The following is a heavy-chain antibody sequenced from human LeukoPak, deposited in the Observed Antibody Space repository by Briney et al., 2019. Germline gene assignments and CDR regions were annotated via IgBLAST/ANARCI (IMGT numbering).Heavy chain of an antibody. CDR3: AREVVGATSEFDF. CDR1: GFTFSSHE. V-gene: IGHV3-48*03. CDR2: ISSSGSAI. D-gene: IGHD1-26*01. J-gene: IGHJ4*02. Sequence: GGSLRLSCAASGFTFSSHEMNWVRQAPGKGLEWVSYISSSGSAIYYADSVKGRFTISRDNAKNSLYLQMNSLRADDTALYYCAREVVGATSEFDFWGQGTLVTVSS.